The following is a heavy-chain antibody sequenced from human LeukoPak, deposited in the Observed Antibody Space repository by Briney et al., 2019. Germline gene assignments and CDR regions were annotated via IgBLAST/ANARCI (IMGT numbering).Heavy chain of an antibody. D-gene: IGHD2-2*01. CDR2: IGGGADYT. J-gene: IGHJ4*02. CDR3: AKELVSRSSLSFDY. V-gene: IGHV3-23*01. CDR1: GITVSRTY. Sequence: GGSLRLSCAASGITVSRTYMNWVRQAPGKGLEWVSAIGGGADYTFYADSVTGRFTISRDNSKNTLYLQMNSLRAEDTAVYYCAKELVSRSSLSFDYWGQGTRVTVSS.